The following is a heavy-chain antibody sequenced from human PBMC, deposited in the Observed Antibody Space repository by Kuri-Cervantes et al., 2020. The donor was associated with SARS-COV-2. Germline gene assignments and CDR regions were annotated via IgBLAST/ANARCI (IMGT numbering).Heavy chain of an antibody. J-gene: IGHJ4*02. D-gene: IGHD3-10*01. Sequence: GGSLRLSCAASEFSISDNYMSWVRQAPGKGLEWVSTIDSGGNTNYADSVKGRFTVSRDNSKNTLHLRMNGLRAEATAMYYCARVLSWFPDYWGQGTLVTVSS. CDR3: ARVLSWFPDY. V-gene: IGHV3-53*01. CDR1: EFSISDNY. CDR2: IDSGGNT.